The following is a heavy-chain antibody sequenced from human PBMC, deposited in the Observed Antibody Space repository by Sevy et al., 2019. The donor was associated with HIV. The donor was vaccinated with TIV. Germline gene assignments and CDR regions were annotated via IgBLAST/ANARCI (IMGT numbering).Heavy chain of an antibody. Sequence: ASVKVSCKASGGTFSSYAISWVRQAPGQGLEWMGGTIPIFGTANYAQKFQGRVTITADKSTSTAYMELSSLRSEDTAVYYCARVRYSSSWTVDYWGQGTLVTVSS. J-gene: IGHJ4*02. CDR1: GGTFSSYA. CDR3: ARVRYSSSWTVDY. D-gene: IGHD6-13*01. V-gene: IGHV1-69*06. CDR2: TIPIFGTA.